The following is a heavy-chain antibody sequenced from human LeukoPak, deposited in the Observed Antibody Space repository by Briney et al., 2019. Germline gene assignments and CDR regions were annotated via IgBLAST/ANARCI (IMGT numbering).Heavy chain of an antibody. D-gene: IGHD6-13*01. CDR3: ARKHSSSWYY. CDR1: VGTFSSYA. V-gene: IGHV1-69*04. CDR2: IILIFGIA. J-gene: IGHJ4*02. Sequence: GSSVKVSRKASVGTFSSYAISWVRQAPGQGLGWMGMIILIFGIANYAQKFQGRVTITADKSTSTAYMELSSLRSEDTVVYYCARKHSSSWYYWGQGTLVTVSS.